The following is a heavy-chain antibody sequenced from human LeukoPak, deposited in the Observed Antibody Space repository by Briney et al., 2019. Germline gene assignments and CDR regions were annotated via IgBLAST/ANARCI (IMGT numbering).Heavy chain of an antibody. CDR3: ARVEPYYDSSGYYAPGGYYFDY. D-gene: IGHD3-22*01. J-gene: IGHJ4*02. Sequence: ASVKVSFKASGYTFTGYYMHWVRQAPGPGLEWMGWINPNSGGTNYSQKFQGRVPMTRATAISTAYMELSRLRSDDTAVYYCARVEPYYDSSGYYAPGGYYFDYWGQGTLVTVSS. CDR2: INPNSGGT. V-gene: IGHV1-2*02. CDR1: GYTFTGYY.